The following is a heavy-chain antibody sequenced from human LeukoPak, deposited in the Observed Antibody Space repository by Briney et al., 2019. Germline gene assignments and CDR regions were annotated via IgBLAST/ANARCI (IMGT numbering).Heavy chain of an antibody. CDR2: IYWDDGR. V-gene: IGHV2-5*02. Sequence: SGPTLVKPTQTLTLTCTFSGFSLSTNGVSVGWIRQPPGKAPEWLALIYWDDGRLYSPSLRSRLTITKDTSKNQVVLTMTNLDPVDTATYYCAYDVSGYYNPDYWGQGTLVTVSS. D-gene: IGHD3-22*01. J-gene: IGHJ4*02. CDR3: AYDVSGYYNPDY. CDR1: GFSLSTNGVS.